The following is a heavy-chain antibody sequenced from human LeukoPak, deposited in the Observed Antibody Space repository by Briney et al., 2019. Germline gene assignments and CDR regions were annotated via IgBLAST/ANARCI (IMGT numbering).Heavy chain of an antibody. V-gene: IGHV4-4*07. CDR2: IYTSGST. J-gene: IGHJ4*02. CDR3: ARFVSWFGIYYFDY. D-gene: IGHD3-10*01. CDR1: GGSISSYY. Sequence: SETLSLTCTVSGGSISSYYWSWIRQPAGKGLEWVGRIYTSGSTNYNPSLKRRVTMSLDTSKNHFSLKLSSVTAADTAVYYCARFVSWFGIYYFDYWGQGTLVTVSS.